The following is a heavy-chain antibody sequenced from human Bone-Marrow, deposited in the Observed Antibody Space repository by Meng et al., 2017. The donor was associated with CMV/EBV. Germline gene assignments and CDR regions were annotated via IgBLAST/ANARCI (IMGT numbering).Heavy chain of an antibody. Sequence: GGSLRLSCVASGFTFNTYWMTWVRQAPGKGLEWVAGIKPDGSDKYYVDSVKGRFTISRDNAKNSLYLQMNSLRAEDTAVYYCARVGLGGSGYLKYYYYGMDVWGQGTTVTVSS. CDR3: ARVGLGGSGYLKYYYYGMDV. CDR2: IKPDGSDK. CDR1: GFTFNTYW. D-gene: IGHD3-3*01. J-gene: IGHJ6*02. V-gene: IGHV3-7*01.